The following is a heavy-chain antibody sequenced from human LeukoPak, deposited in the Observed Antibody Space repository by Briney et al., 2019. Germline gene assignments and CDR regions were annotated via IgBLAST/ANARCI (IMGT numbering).Heavy chain of an antibody. CDR3: ARRVTMVRGVSTAMFDP. V-gene: IGHV4-59*08. Sequence: SETLSLTCTVSGGSISNDYWSWIRQPPGKGLEWSGYIYYSGRTNYNPSLKSRVTISVDTSKNQFSLKLSSVTAADTAVYYCARRVTMVRGVSTAMFDPWGQGTLVTVSS. D-gene: IGHD3-10*01. J-gene: IGHJ5*02. CDR2: IYYSGRT. CDR1: GGSISNDY.